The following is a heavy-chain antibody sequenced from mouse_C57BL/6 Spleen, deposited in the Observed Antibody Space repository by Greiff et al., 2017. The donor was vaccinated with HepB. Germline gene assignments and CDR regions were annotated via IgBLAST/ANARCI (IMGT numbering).Heavy chain of an antibody. Sequence: VQLQESGAELARPGASVKLSCKASGYTFTSYGISWVKQRTGQGLEWIGEISPRSGNTYYNEKFKGKATLTADKSSSTAYMELRSLTSEDSAVYFCASSGDSRGYFDVWGTGTTVIVSS. CDR1: GYTFTSYG. J-gene: IGHJ1*03. CDR3: ASSGDSRGYFDV. CDR2: ISPRSGNT. D-gene: IGHD3-1*01. V-gene: IGHV1-81*01.